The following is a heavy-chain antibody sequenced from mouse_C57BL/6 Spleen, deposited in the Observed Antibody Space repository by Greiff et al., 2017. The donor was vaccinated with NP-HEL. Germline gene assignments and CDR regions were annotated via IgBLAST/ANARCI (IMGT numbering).Heavy chain of an antibody. CDR1: GYTFTSYW. D-gene: IGHD2-2*01. V-gene: IGHV1-7*01. J-gene: IGHJ3*01. Sequence: QVQLQQSGAELAKPGASVKLSCKASGYTFTSYWMHWVKQRPGQGLEWIGYINPSSGYTKYNQKFKDEATLTADKSSSTAYMQLSSLTYEDSAVYYCARFGYDPYWGQGTLVTVSA. CDR3: ARFGYDPY. CDR2: INPSSGYT.